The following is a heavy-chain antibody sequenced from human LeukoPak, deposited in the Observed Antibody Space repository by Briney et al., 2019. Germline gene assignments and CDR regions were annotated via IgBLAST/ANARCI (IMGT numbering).Heavy chain of an antibody. D-gene: IGHD3-10*01. V-gene: IGHV1-46*01. CDR3: ARDRDGKGTMVRGVIILTYYYYYGMDV. Sequence: GESLKISCKGSGYSFTSYYMHWVRQAPGQGLEWMGIINPSGGSTSYAQKFQGRVTMTRDTSTSTVYMELSSLRSEDTAVYYCARDRDGKGTMVRGVIILTYYYYYGMDVWGQGTTVTVSS. CDR2: INPSGGST. J-gene: IGHJ6*02. CDR1: GYSFTSYY.